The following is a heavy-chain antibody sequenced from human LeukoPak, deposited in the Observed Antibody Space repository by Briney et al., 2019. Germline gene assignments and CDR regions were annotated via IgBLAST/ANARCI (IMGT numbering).Heavy chain of an antibody. CDR2: INPSGGST. D-gene: IGHD3-9*01. J-gene: IGHJ3*02. V-gene: IGHV1-46*01. CDR1: GYTFTSYY. Sequence: ASVKVSCKASGYTFTSYYMHWVRQAPGQGLEWMGIINPSGGSTSYAQKFQGRVTMTRDTSTSTVYMELSSLRSEDTAVYYCARVRSSVPYYDILTGYYTGGYDAFDIWGQGTMVTVSS. CDR3: ARVRSSVPYYDILTGYYTGGYDAFDI.